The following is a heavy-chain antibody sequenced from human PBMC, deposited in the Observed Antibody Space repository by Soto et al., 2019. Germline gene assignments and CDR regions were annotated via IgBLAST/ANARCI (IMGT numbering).Heavy chain of an antibody. CDR1: GFTFDDYA. CDR3: AKDSSSDLLDY. J-gene: IGHJ4*02. D-gene: IGHD6-13*01. Sequence: PGGSLRLSCAASGFTFDDYAMHWVRQAPGKGLEWVSGISWNSGSIGYADSVKGRFTISRDNAKNSLYLQMNSLRAEDTALYYCAKDSSSDLLDYWGQGTLVTVSS. V-gene: IGHV3-9*01. CDR2: ISWNSGSI.